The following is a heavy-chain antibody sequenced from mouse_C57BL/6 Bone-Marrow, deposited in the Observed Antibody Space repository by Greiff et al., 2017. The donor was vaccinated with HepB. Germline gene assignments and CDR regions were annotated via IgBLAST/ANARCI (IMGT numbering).Heavy chain of an antibody. Sequence: EVKLMESGGGLVKPGGSLKLSCAASGFTFSSYAMSWVRQTPEKRLEWVATISDGGSYTYYPDNVKGRFTISRDNAKNNLYLQMSHLKPEDTAMYYCERERTTVGYAMDYWGQGTSVTVSS. J-gene: IGHJ4*01. D-gene: IGHD1-1*01. CDR2: ISDGGSYT. CDR1: GFTFSSYA. CDR3: ERERTTVGYAMDY. V-gene: IGHV5-4*01.